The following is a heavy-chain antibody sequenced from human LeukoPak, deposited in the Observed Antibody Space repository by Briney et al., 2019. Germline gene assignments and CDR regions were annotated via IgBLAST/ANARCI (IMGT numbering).Heavy chain of an antibody. J-gene: IGHJ4*02. CDR2: ISYDGSNK. CDR3: AKEWDY. CDR1: GFTFSSYG. Sequence: GGSLRLSCAASGFTFSSYGMHWVRQAPGKGLEWVAVISYDGSNKYYADSVKGRFTISRDNSKNTLYLQMNSLRAEDTAVYYCAKEWDYWGQGTLVTVSS. V-gene: IGHV3-30*18.